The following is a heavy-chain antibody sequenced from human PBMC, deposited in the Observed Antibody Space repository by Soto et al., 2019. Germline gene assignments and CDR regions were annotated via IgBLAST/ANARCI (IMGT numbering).Heavy chain of an antibody. CDR3: ARDAHYDSSGYYPDYYYGMDV. CDR1: GFTVSSNY. V-gene: IGHV3-66*01. D-gene: IGHD3-22*01. CDR2: IYSGGST. Sequence: GGSLRLSCAASGFTVSSNYMSWVRQAPGKGLEWVSVIYSGGSTYYADSVKGRFTISRDNSKNTLYLQMNSLRAEDTAVYYCARDAHYDSSGYYPDYYYGMDVWGQGTTVTVS. J-gene: IGHJ6*02.